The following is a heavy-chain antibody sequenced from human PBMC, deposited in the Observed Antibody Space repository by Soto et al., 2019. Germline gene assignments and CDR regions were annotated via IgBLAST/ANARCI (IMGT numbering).Heavy chain of an antibody. Sequence: QVQLVQSGAEVKKPGSSVKVSCKASGGTFSSYTISWVRQAPGQGLEWMGRIIPILGIANYAQKFKGRVTITADKSTSTAYMELSSLRSEDTAVYYCARSGIAVAGPSWFDPWGQGTLVTVSS. CDR3: ARSGIAVAGPSWFDP. J-gene: IGHJ5*02. CDR2: IIPILGIA. D-gene: IGHD6-19*01. V-gene: IGHV1-69*02. CDR1: GGTFSSYT.